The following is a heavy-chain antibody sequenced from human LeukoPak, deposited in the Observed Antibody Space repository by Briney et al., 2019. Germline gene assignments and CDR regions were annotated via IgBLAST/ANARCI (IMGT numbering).Heavy chain of an antibody. D-gene: IGHD5-18*01. V-gene: IGHV1-3*01. CDR3: ARDLNSYGSTGGDY. Sequence: ASVKVSCKASGYTFTSYAMHWVRQAPGQRLEWMGWINAGNGNTKYSQKFQGRVTITRDTSASTAYMELSSLRPEDTAVYYCARDLNSYGSTGGDYWGQGTLVTVSS. CDR2: INAGNGNT. CDR1: GYTFTSYA. J-gene: IGHJ4*02.